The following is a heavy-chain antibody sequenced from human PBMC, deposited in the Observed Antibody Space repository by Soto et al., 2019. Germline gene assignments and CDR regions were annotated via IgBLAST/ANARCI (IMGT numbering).Heavy chain of an antibody. J-gene: IGHJ5*02. CDR3: ARDLGGYDLCGPDT. V-gene: IGHV1-2*02. CDR1: GYTFIDSF. Sequence: ASVKVSCKASGYTFIDSFIHWVRQAPGQGFEWMGWMNPYSGGTHFAQKFQGRVTTTRDTSISTAFLEVTRLRSDDTAVYFCARDLGGYDLCGPDTWGQGTLVTVSS. CDR2: MNPYSGGT. D-gene: IGHD5-12*01.